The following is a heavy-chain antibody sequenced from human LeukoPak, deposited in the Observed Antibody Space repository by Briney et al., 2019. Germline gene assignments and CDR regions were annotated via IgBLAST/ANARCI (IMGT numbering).Heavy chain of an antibody. CDR1: SYTFTSYY. Sequence: ASVKVSYKASSYTFTSYYMHWVRQAPGQGLEWVGIINPSGGSTSYAQKFQGRVTMTRDTSTSTVYMELSSLRSEDTAVYYCARTRVVRGVIDPFFDYWGQGTLVTVSS. V-gene: IGHV1-46*01. CDR3: ARTRVVRGVIDPFFDY. CDR2: INPSGGST. J-gene: IGHJ4*02. D-gene: IGHD3-10*01.